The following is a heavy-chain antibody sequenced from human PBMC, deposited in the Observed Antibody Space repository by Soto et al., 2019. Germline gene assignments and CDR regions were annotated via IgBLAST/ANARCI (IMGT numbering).Heavy chain of an antibody. CDR3: AKDGTAAGIHYYGMDV. CDR1: GFTFSGYG. D-gene: IGHD6-13*01. Sequence: PGGSLRLSCAASGFTFSGYGMSWVRQSPGRGLEWVSTIDRSGASTFYGDSVKGRFTISRDNAKSTVSLQMNSLRAEDTGVYYSAKDGTAAGIHYYGMDVWGQGTTVTVSS. V-gene: IGHV3-23*01. J-gene: IGHJ6*02. CDR2: IDRSGAST.